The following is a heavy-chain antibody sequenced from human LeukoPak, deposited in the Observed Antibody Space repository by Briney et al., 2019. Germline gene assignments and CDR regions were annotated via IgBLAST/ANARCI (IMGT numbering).Heavy chain of an antibody. CDR3: ARDSNQDYGGNSADH. V-gene: IGHV1-2*02. CDR2: INPNSGGT. Sequence: GASVKVSCKVSGYTLTELSMHWVRQAPGQGLEWMGWINPNSGGTNFAQKFPARVTLTRDTSISTVYMELSSLRSDDTAIYYCARDSNQDYGGNSADHWGQGTLVTVSS. D-gene: IGHD4-23*01. J-gene: IGHJ4*02. CDR1: GYTLTELS.